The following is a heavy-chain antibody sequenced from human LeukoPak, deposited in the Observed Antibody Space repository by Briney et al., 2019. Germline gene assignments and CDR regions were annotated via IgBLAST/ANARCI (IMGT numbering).Heavy chain of an antibody. CDR2: ISSSSSYI. CDR3: VRGDWYFES. V-gene: IGHV3-21*01. J-gene: IGHJ4*02. D-gene: IGHD2-21*01. Sequence: GGSLRLSCAASGFTFSIYNMNWVRQAPGKGLEWVSSISSSSSYIYYADSVKGRFTISRDNAKKSLYLQMSSLRPQDTAVHFCVRGDWYFESWGQGTLVTVSS. CDR1: GFTFSIYN.